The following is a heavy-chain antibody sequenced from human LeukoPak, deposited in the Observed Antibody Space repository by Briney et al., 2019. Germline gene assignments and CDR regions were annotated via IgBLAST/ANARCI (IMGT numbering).Heavy chain of an antibody. CDR3: ARQLGVGVWALDR. Sequence: SETLSLTCDVSGDSITTEHYWWGWLRQPPGKGLEWIAIIFYTGKIHDNPSLRNRISMSVDTSKDQFSLRLSAVTAADTAVYYCARQLGVGVWALDRWGQGTLVTVSS. D-gene: IGHD3-16*01. J-gene: IGHJ4*02. CDR2: IFYTGKI. CDR1: GDSITTEHYW. V-gene: IGHV4-39*01.